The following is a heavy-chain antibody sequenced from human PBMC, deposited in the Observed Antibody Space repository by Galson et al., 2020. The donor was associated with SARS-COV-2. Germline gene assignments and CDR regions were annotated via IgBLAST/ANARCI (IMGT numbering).Heavy chain of an antibody. Sequence: SETLSLTCAVSGDSIPRGYYWGWIRQPPGKGLEWIRSVYHSGSTDYIPSLRSRVTISVDTAKNQFSLKLNSVTAADTAVYYCARQYPFDNWGQGTLVTVSS. CDR1: GDSIPRGYY. J-gene: IGHJ4*02. D-gene: IGHD2-2*01. V-gene: IGHV4-38-2*01. CDR3: ARQYPFDN. CDR2: VYHSGST.